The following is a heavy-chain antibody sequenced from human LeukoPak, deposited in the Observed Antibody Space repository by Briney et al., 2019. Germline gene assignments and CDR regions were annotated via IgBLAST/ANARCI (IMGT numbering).Heavy chain of an antibody. J-gene: IGHJ4*02. CDR2: LYWDDAE. CDR3: AARGVSQFFGRGWDS. Sequence: SGPTLVNPTQTLTLTCTFSGFSLNTDGVGVGWIRQPPVGALDSLALLYWDDAERFKSSLKTRITIIKVTSRTLVVLTMTNMDPTDTGTYYCAARGVSQFFGRGWDSGGRGTLVSVST. CDR1: GFSLNTDGVG. V-gene: IGHV2-5*02. D-gene: IGHD1-26*01.